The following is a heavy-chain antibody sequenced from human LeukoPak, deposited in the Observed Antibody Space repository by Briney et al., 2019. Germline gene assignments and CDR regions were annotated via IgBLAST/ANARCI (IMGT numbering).Heavy chain of an antibody. CDR1: GFAFSNFA. D-gene: IGHD3-10*01. CDR2: ISYDVTKK. V-gene: IGHV3-30-3*01. CDR3: ARDNYGMDV. J-gene: IGHJ6*02. Sequence: GGSLRLSCVASGFAFSNFAMHWVRQAPGKGLEWVAIISYDVTKKYYADSVKGRFTISRDNSKNTLYLQMNSLRAEDTAIYYCARDNYGMDVWGQGTTVTVSS.